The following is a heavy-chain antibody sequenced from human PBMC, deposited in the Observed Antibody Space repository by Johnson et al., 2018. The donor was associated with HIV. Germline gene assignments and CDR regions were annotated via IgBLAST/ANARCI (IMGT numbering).Heavy chain of an antibody. J-gene: IGHJ3*02. V-gene: IGHV3-33*01. Sequence: QVQLVESGGGVVQPGRSLRLSCAASGFTFSSYGMHWVRQAPGKGLEWVAVIWYDGSNKYYADSVKGRFTVSRDNSKNTLYVEMNSLRSEDTAVYYCARDQFMSGDDAFDIWGQGTMVTVSS. CDR2: IWYDGSNK. CDR1: GFTFSSYG. CDR3: ARDQFMSGDDAFDI. D-gene: IGHD1-26*01.